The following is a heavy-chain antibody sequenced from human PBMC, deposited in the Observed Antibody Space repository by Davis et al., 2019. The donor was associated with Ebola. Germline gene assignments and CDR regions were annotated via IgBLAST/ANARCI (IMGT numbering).Heavy chain of an antibody. Sequence: PGGSLRLSCAASGFSFRNNAMYWVRQAPGKGLEWVAVIWPDGNNEDYIASVKGRFTISRDNSESSLYLQMNSLTLADTAVYSCARGWGGSYPHWYIDLWGRGTLVTVSA. CDR2: IWPDGNNE. V-gene: IGHV3-33*07. CDR3: ARGWGGSYPHWYIDL. D-gene: IGHD1-26*01. J-gene: IGHJ2*01. CDR1: GFSFRNNA.